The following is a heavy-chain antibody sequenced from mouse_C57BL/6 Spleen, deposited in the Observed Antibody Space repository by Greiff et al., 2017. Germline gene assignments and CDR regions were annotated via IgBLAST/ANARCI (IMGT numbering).Heavy chain of an antibody. CDR3: AKEGGSMYFDY. CDR2: INPNNGGT. V-gene: IGHV1-26*01. Sequence: VQLQQSGPELVKPGASVKISCKASGYTFTDYYMNWVKQSHGKSLEWIGDINPNNGGTSYNQKFKGKATLTVDKSSSTAYMERRSLTSEDSAVYYCAKEGGSMYFDYWGQGTTLTVSS. CDR1: GYTFTDYY. J-gene: IGHJ2*01. D-gene: IGHD1-1*01.